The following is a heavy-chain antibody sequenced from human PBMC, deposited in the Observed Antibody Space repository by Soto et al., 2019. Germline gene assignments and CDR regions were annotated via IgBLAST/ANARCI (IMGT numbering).Heavy chain of an antibody. CDR2: TNTGGTT. V-gene: IGHV3-53*02. J-gene: IGHJ6*02. D-gene: IGHD1-26*01. CDR1: GLTVNSNY. Sequence: EVQVLATGGGLIQPGGSLGPSCAASGLTVNSNYMSWVRQAPGEGLQWVSITNTGGTTYYADSVKGRFTVSRDNSKNTLYLQMNSLRAEDTAVYYCAKGDGFILAVWGQGTTVSVSS. CDR3: AKGDGFILAV.